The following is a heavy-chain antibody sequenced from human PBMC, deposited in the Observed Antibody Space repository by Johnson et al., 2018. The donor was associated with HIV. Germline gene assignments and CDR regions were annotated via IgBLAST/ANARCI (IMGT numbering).Heavy chain of an antibody. V-gene: IGHV3-74*01. CDR1: GFTFSSYW. CDR2: INSDGSST. CDR3: ARDWDLPNAFDI. J-gene: IGHJ3*02. Sequence: EVQLMESGGGVVRPGGSLRLSCAASGFTFSSYWMHWVRQAPGKGLVWVSRINSDGSSTSYADSVKGRFTISRDNAKNTLYLQMNSLRGEDTAVYYCARDWDLPNAFDIWGQGTMVTVSS. D-gene: IGHD1-26*01.